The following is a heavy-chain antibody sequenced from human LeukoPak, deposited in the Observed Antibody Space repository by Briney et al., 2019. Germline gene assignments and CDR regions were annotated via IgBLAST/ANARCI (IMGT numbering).Heavy chain of an antibody. V-gene: IGHV4-59*12. CDR2: IYYSGST. CDR3: ARDYRKSNYMDV. CDR1: GGSISSYY. Sequence: SETLSLTCTVSGGSISSYYWSWIRQPPGKGLEWIGYIYYSGSTNYNPSLKSRVTISVDTSKNQFSLKLSSVTAADTAVYYCARDYRKSNYMDVWGKGTTVTVSS. J-gene: IGHJ6*03.